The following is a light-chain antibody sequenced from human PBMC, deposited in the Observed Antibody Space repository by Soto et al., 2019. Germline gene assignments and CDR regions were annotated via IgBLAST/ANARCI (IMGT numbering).Light chain of an antibody. Sequence: ERVLTQSPGTLSLSPGERATLSCRASQSVSGNFLAWYQEKSGQAPRFLIYGASSRATGIPDRFSGSGSGTDFTLTISSLQPEDFSVYYCQQRSNWPLITFGQGTRLEI. CDR3: QQRSNWPLIT. V-gene: IGKV3D-20*02. CDR2: GAS. CDR1: QSVSGNF. J-gene: IGKJ5*01.